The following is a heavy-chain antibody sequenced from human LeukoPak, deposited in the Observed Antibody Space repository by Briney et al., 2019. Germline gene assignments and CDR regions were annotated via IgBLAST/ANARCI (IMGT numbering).Heavy chain of an antibody. CDR3: ARARQSNY. V-gene: IGHV3-48*01. J-gene: IGHJ4*02. CDR1: GFTFNSYS. Sequence: GGSLRLSCAASGFTFNSYSMNWVRQAPGKGLEWVSYISSSSSTIYYADSVKGRFTISRDNAKNSLYLQMNSLRAEDTAVYYCARARQSNYWGQGTLVTVSS. D-gene: IGHD6-19*01. CDR2: ISSSSSTI.